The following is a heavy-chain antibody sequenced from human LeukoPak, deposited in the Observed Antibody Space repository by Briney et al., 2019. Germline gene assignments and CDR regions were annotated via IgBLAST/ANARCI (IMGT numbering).Heavy chain of an antibody. Sequence: LVKVSCKASGGTFSSYAISWVRQAPGQGLEWMGGIIPIFGTANYAQKFQGRVTITTDESTSTAYMELSSLRSEDTAVYYCARVDFAYCGGDCYAIDYWGQGTLVTVSS. D-gene: IGHD2-21*02. CDR1: GGTFSSYA. V-gene: IGHV1-69*05. J-gene: IGHJ4*02. CDR3: ARVDFAYCGGDCYAIDY. CDR2: IIPIFGTA.